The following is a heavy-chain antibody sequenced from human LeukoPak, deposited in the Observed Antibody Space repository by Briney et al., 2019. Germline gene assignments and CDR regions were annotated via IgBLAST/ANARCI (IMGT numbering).Heavy chain of an antibody. Sequence: ASVKVSCKASGGTFSSYAISWVRQAPGQGLEWMGGIIPIFGTANYAQKFQGRVTITADESTNTAYMELSSLRSEDTAVYYCARNYYDSSGYYDYWGQGTLVTVSS. CDR3: ARNYYDSSGYYDY. J-gene: IGHJ4*02. V-gene: IGHV1-69*13. D-gene: IGHD3-22*01. CDR1: GGTFSSYA. CDR2: IIPIFGTA.